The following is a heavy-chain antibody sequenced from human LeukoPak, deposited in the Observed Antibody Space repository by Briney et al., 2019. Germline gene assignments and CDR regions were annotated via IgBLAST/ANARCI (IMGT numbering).Heavy chain of an antibody. CDR1: GFSFSSGYY. CDR2: ISHSGST. CDR3: ARDLRLYIAAAEWGSDNLYYYTDV. D-gene: IGHD6-13*01. V-gene: IGHV4-38-2*02. Sequence: SETLSLTCTVSGFSFSSGYYWGWIRQPPGKGLEWIGSISHSGSTYYNPSLKSRITVSVDTSKNQFSLKLSSVTAADTAVYYCARDLRLYIAAAEWGSDNLYYYTDVWGKGTTVTVSS. J-gene: IGHJ6*03.